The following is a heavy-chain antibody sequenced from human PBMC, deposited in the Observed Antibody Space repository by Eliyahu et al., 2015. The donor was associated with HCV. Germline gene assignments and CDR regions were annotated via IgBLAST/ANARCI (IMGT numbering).Heavy chain of an antibody. CDR2: INHSGST. J-gene: IGHJ4*02. D-gene: IGHD1-26*01. CDR1: GGSFSGYY. CDR3: ARSGSYYVVLFDY. Sequence: QVQLQQWGAGLLKPSETLSLTCAVYGGSFSGYYWSWIRQPPGKGLEWIGEINHSGSTNYNPSLKSRVTISVDTSKNQFSLKLSSVTAADTAVYYCARSGSYYVVLFDYWGQGTLVTVSS. V-gene: IGHV4-34*01.